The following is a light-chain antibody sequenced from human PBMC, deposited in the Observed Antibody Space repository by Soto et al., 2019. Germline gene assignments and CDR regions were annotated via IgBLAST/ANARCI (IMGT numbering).Light chain of an antibody. J-gene: IGKJ1*01. Sequence: DIQMTQSPSTLSGSVGDIVSITCRASQTISSWLAGYQQKPGKAPKLLIYDASSLESGVPSRFSGSGSGTEFTLTISSLQPEDFASYYCQQYNSYSTFGQGTKVDIK. CDR3: QQYNSYST. CDR1: QTISSW. V-gene: IGKV1-5*01. CDR2: DAS.